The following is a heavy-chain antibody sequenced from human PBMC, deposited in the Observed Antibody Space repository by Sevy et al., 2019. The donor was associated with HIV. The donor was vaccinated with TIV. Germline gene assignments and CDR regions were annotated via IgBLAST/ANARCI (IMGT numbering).Heavy chain of an antibody. D-gene: IGHD3-16*02. V-gene: IGHV3-7*03. Sequence: GGSLRLSCAASGFTFSSYWMSWVRQAPGKGLEWVANIKQDGSEKYYVDSVNGRFTISRDNAKNSLYLQMNSLRAEDTAVYYCAKDKILIVPYYFDYWGQGTLVTVSS. J-gene: IGHJ4*02. CDR3: AKDKILIVPYYFDY. CDR2: IKQDGSEK. CDR1: GFTFSSYW.